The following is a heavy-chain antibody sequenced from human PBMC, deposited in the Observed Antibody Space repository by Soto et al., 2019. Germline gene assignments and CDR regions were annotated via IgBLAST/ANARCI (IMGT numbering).Heavy chain of an antibody. CDR1: GFTFSSYG. V-gene: IGHV3-33*01. CDR2: IWYDGSNK. D-gene: IGHD6-13*01. J-gene: IGHJ6*02. Sequence: PGGSLRLSCAASGFTFSSYGMHWVRQAPGKGLEWVAVIWYDGSNKYYADSVKGRFTISRDDSKNTLYLQMNSLRAEDTAVYYCARDNNQSSSWYGLYYYYGMDVWGQGTTVTVSS. CDR3: ARDNNQSSSWYGLYYYYGMDV.